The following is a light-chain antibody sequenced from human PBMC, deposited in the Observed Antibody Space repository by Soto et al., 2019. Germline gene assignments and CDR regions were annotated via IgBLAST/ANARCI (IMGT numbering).Light chain of an antibody. Sequence: EIVMTQSPDILSVPPGGRATLSCRASESIRSDLAWYQQKPGQAPRLLIFVGSIRAADIPGRFSGSGSGTEFTLTIANLQSEDFAVYYCQQYHDWPTITFGQGTRLEIK. V-gene: IGKV3-15*01. CDR2: VGS. CDR3: QQYHDWPTIT. J-gene: IGKJ5*01. CDR1: ESIRSD.